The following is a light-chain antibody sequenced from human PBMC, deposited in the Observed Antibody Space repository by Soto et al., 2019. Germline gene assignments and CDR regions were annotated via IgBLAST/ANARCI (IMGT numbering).Light chain of an antibody. V-gene: IGLV4-69*01. CDR1: SGHSSYA. CDR3: QTWGTGIQV. Sequence: QLVLTQSPSASASLGASVKLTCTLSSGHSSYAIAWHQQHPEKGPRYLMKLNSAGSHSKGDGIPDRFSGSSSGAERSLTISSLQSEDDADYYCQTWGTGIQVFGGGTKLTVL. CDR2: LNSAGSH. J-gene: IGLJ2*01.